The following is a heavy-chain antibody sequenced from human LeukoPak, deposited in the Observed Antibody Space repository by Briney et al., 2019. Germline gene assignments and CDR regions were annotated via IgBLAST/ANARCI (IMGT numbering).Heavy chain of an antibody. Sequence: GASVKVSCKASGYTFTSYDINWVRQAAGQGREWMGWINPKSGGTNYAQKFQGRVTMTRDKSISTIYMELRRLISDDTAVYYCARGTRFGAATYTGYWGQGTLVTVSS. CDR2: INPKSGGT. CDR1: GYTFTSYD. J-gene: IGHJ4*02. V-gene: IGHV1-2*02. D-gene: IGHD3-16*01. CDR3: ARGTRFGAATYTGY.